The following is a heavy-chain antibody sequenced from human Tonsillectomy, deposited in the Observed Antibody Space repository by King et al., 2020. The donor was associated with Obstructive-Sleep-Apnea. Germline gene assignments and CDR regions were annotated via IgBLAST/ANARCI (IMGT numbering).Heavy chain of an antibody. CDR1: GFTFSSYS. CDR3: ARKEETYTNWFDP. D-gene: IGHD4-11*01. J-gene: IGHJ5*02. Sequence: VQLVESGGGLVQPGGSLRLSCAASGFTFSSYSMIWVRQAPGKGLEWISYISSSGSAIFHADSVKGRFTISRDNAKSSLYLQMNSLRAEDTAVCYCARKEETYTNWFDPWGQGTLVTVSS. CDR2: ISSSGSAI. V-gene: IGHV3-48*04.